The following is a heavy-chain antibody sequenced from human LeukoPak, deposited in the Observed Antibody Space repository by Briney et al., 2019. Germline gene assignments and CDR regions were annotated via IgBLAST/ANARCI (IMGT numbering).Heavy chain of an antibody. J-gene: IGHJ4*02. Sequence: PGGSLRLSCAASGFTFSSFWMSWVRQAPGKGLEWVSAISGSGGSTYYADSVKGRFTISRDNSKNTLYLQMNSLRAEDTAVYYCASQTRWLQPQNDYWGQGTLVTVSS. CDR2: ISGSGGST. D-gene: IGHD5-12*01. CDR3: ASQTRWLQPQNDY. V-gene: IGHV3-23*01. CDR1: GFTFSSFW.